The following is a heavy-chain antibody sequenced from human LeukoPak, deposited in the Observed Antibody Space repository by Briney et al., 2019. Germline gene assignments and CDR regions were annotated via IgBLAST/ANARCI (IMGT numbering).Heavy chain of an antibody. V-gene: IGHV4-39*07. CDR3: ARVSGFRDGYNYGY. CDR2: ICYSGST. D-gene: IGHD5-24*01. J-gene: IGHJ4*02. CDR1: GGSISSSSYY. Sequence: SETLSLTCTVSGGSISSSSYYWGWIRQPPGKGLEWIGSICYSGSTYYNPSLKSRVTISVDTSKNQFSLKLSSVTAADTAVYYCARVSGFRDGYNYGYWGQGTLVTVSS.